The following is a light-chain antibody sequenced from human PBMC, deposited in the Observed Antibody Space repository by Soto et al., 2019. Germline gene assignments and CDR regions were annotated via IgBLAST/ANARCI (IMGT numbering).Light chain of an antibody. CDR3: LRLNSYPQP. CDR2: AAS. J-gene: IGKJ1*01. Sequence: DIQMTQSPSSLSASVGDRVTITCRASQGIRDALGRYQQKPGKAPKGLIYAASSLQSAVPSRLSGSGSGTELTLTVSSLQPEDFATYYCLRLNSYPQPFGQVTKVVIK. V-gene: IGKV1-17*01. CDR1: QGIRDA.